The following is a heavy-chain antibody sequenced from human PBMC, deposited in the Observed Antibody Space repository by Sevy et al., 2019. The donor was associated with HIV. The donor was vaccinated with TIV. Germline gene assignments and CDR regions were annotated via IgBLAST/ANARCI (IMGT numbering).Heavy chain of an antibody. Sequence: ASVKVSCKASGYTFTSYDINWVRQATGQGLEWMGWMNPNRGNTGYAQKFQGRVTMTRNTSISKAYMELSSLRSEDTAVYYCARVRFLEWLYYYYYYGMDVWGQGTTVTVSS. CDR3: ARVRFLEWLYYYYYYGMDV. J-gene: IGHJ6*02. CDR2: MNPNRGNT. CDR1: GYTFTSYD. D-gene: IGHD3-3*01. V-gene: IGHV1-8*01.